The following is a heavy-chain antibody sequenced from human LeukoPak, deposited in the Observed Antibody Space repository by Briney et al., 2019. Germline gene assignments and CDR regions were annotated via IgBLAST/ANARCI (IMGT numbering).Heavy chain of an antibody. D-gene: IGHD6-13*01. J-gene: IGHJ4*02. CDR2: IYYSGST. CDR1: GGSISSGGYY. V-gene: IGHV4-31*03. CDR3: ARGAAADTAFDY. Sequence: SETLSLTCTVSGGSISSGGYYWSWLRQHPGTGLEWIGYIYYSGSTYYNPSLKSRVTISVDTSKDQFSLKLSSVTAADTAVYYCARGAAADTAFDYWGQGTLVTVSS.